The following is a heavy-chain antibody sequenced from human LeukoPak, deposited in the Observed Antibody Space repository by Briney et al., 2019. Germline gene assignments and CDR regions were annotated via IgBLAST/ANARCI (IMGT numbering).Heavy chain of an antibody. V-gene: IGHV1-18*01. Sequence: GASVKVSCKASGYTFTSYGISWVRQAPGQGLEWVGWISAYNGNTNYAQKLQGRVTMTTDTSTSTAYMELRGLRSDDTAVYYCARSSGGRSYYYYYYYMDVWGKGTTVTVSS. D-gene: IGHD1-26*01. CDR1: GYTFTSYG. J-gene: IGHJ6*03. CDR3: ARSSGGRSYYYYYYYMDV. CDR2: ISAYNGNT.